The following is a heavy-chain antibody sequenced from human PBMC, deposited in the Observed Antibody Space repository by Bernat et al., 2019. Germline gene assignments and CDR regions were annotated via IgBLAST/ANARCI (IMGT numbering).Heavy chain of an antibody. Sequence: EVQLVESGGGLVQPGGSLRLSCAASGFTFSSYAMSWVRQAPGKGLEWVSAISGSGGSTYYADSVKGRFTISRDNSKNTLYLQMNSLRAEDTAVYYCAKDKGFTIFGVVIPLFDYWGQGTLVTVSS. V-gene: IGHV3-23*04. J-gene: IGHJ4*02. D-gene: IGHD3-3*01. CDR1: GFTFSSYA. CDR2: ISGSGGST. CDR3: AKDKGFTIFGVVIPLFDY.